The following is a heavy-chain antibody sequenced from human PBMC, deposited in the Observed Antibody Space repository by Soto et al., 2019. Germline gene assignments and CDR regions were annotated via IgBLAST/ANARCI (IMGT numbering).Heavy chain of an antibody. CDR1: GYTFTSYG. J-gene: IGHJ6*02. CDR3: ARDPKYNSNYVDYYYGMDV. CDR2: ISAYNGNT. V-gene: IGHV1-18*04. Sequence: GASVKVSCKASGYTFTSYGISWVRQAPGQGLEWMGWISAYNGNTNYAQKLPGRVTMTTDTSTITAYMELRSLRSDDTAVYYCARDPKYNSNYVDYYYGMDVWGQGSTFTVSS. D-gene: IGHD1-7*01.